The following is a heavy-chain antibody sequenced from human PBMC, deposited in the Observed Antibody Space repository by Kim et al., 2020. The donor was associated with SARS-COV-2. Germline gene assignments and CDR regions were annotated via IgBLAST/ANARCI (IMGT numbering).Heavy chain of an antibody. V-gene: IGHV3-33*01. J-gene: IGHJ6*02. D-gene: IGHD1-26*01. CDR1: GFTFSSYG. CDR3: ARDLLVGATSYGMDV. CDR2: IWYDGSNK. Sequence: GSLRLSCAASGFTFSSYGMHWVRQAPGKGLEWVAVIWYDGSNKYYADSVKGRFTISRDNSKNTLYLQMNSLRAEDTAVYYCARDLLVGATSYGMDVWGQETTVTVSS.